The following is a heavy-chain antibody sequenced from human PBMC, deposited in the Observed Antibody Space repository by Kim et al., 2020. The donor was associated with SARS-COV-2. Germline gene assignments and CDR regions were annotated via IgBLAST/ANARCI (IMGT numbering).Heavy chain of an antibody. Sequence: GGSLRLSCGASGFIFSSYSMNWVRQAPGKGLEWVSYISSSSTTIYYADSVKGRFTISRDNAKNSLYLQMNSLRAEDTAVYYCVRDGGWEGNSYDFDYWGQGTLVTVSS. CDR3: VRDGGWEGNSYDFDY. CDR1: GFIFSSYS. CDR2: ISSSSTTI. V-gene: IGHV3-48*04. J-gene: IGHJ4*02. D-gene: IGHD5-18*01.